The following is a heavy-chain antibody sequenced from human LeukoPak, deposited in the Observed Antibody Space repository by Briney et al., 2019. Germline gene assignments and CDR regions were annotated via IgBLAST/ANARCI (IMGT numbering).Heavy chain of an antibody. CDR2: INHSGST. CDR3: ARYCTNGVCIYGMDV. D-gene: IGHD2-8*01. J-gene: IGHJ6*02. V-gene: IGHV4-34*01. CDR1: GGSFSGYY. Sequence: SETLSLTCAVYGGSFSGYYWSWIRQPPGKGLEWVGEINHSGSTNYNPSIKSRVTISVDTSKNQFSLKLSSVTAADTAVYYCARYCTNGVCIYGMDVWGQGATVTVSS.